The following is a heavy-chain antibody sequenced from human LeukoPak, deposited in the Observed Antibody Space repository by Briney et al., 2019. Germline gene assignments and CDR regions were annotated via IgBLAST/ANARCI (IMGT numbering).Heavy chain of an antibody. CDR3: AKSYNGYESKPDY. V-gene: IGHV3-23*01. CDR1: GFTFSTYS. D-gene: IGHD5-12*01. CDR2: ISNSGGRT. Sequence: GGSLRLSCAASGFTFSTYSMNWVRQAPGKGLEWVSSISNSGGRTFYTDSVKGRFTISRDNSKITLYLQMNSLRAEDTAVYYCAKSYNGYESKPDYWGQGTLVTVSS. J-gene: IGHJ4*02.